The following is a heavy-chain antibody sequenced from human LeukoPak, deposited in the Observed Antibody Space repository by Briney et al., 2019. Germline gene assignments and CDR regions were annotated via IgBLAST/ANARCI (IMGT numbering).Heavy chain of an antibody. CDR2: IYYSGST. V-gene: IGHV4-59*01. CDR1: GGSISSYY. Sequence: KPSETLSLTCTVSGGSISSYYWSWIRQPPGKGLEWIGYIYYSGSTNYNPSLKSRVTISVDTSKNQFSLKLSSVTAADTAVYYCARVPRNTIILGYYYYYMDVWGKGTTVTVSS. J-gene: IGHJ6*03. CDR3: ARVPRNTIILGYYYYYMDV. D-gene: IGHD3-9*01.